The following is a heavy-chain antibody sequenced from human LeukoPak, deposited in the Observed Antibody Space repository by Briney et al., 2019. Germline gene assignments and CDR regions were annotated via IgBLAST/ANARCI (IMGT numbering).Heavy chain of an antibody. CDR1: GFSFSSYE. Sequence: HSGGSLRLSCAASGFSFSSYEMNWVRQAPGKGLEWVSCISSSGSTIYYADSVKGRFTISRDNAKNSLYLQMNSLRAEDTAVYYCAREGYYDSSGYYDFDYWGQGTLVTVSS. CDR3: AREGYYDSSGYYDFDY. J-gene: IGHJ4*02. D-gene: IGHD3-22*01. V-gene: IGHV3-48*03. CDR2: ISSSGSTI.